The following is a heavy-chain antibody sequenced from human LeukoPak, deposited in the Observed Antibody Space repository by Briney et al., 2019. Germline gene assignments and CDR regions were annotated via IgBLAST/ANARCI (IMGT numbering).Heavy chain of an antibody. CDR3: ARVSNLILWVTAIPGSFDY. CDR2: IIPIFGTA. D-gene: IGHD2-21*02. Sequence: SVKVSCKASGGTFSSYAISWVRQAPGQGLEWMGGIIPIFGTANYAQKFQGRVTMTTDTSTSTAYMELRSLRSDDTAVYYCARVSNLILWVTAIPGSFDYWGQGTLVTVSS. CDR1: GGTFSSYA. J-gene: IGHJ4*02. V-gene: IGHV1-69*05.